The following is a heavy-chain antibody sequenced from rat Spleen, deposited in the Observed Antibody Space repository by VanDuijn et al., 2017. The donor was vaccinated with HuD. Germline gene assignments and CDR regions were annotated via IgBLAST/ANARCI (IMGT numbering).Heavy chain of an antibody. J-gene: IGHJ2*01. V-gene: IGHV5-25*01. Sequence: EVQLVESGGGLVQPGRSLKLSCAASGFTFSNYDMVWVRQAPTKGLEWVASITSGGSNTYYPDSVKGRFTISRDNAKSTLYLEMGSLRSEDTATYYCAKRGWYYFDYWGQGVMVTVSS. CDR3: AKRGWYYFDY. CDR1: GFTFSNYD. CDR2: ITSGGSNT.